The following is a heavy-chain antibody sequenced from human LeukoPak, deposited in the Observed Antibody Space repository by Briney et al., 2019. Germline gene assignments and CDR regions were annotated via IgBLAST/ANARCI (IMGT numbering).Heavy chain of an antibody. J-gene: IGHJ6*03. CDR1: GYTFTGYY. CDR2: INPSGGST. CDR3: ASAGYSSSWGAHMDV. Sequence: GASVKVSCKASGYTFTGYYMHWVRQAPGQGLEWMGIINPSGGSTSYAQKFQGRVTMTRDMSTSTVYMELSSLRSEDTAVYYCASAGYSSSWGAHMDVWGKGTTVTVSS. V-gene: IGHV1-46*01. D-gene: IGHD6-13*01.